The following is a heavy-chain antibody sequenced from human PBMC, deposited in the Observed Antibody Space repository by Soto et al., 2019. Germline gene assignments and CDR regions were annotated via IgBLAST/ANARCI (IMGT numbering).Heavy chain of an antibody. CDR1: GFTFSSYG. J-gene: IGHJ3*02. Sequence: QVQLVESGGGVVQPGRSLRLSCAASGFTFSSYGMHWVRQAPGKGLEWVAVIWYDGSNKYYADSVKGRFTISRDNSKNTLYLQMNSLRDEDTAVYYCARDHAAAGGWDDAFDIWGQGTMVTVSS. CDR3: ARDHAAAGGWDDAFDI. D-gene: IGHD6-13*01. V-gene: IGHV3-33*01. CDR2: IWYDGSNK.